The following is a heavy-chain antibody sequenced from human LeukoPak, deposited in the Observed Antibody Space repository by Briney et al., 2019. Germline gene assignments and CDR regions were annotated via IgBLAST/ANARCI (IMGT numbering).Heavy chain of an antibody. J-gene: IGHJ4*02. D-gene: IGHD1-1*01. CDR2: IYYSGST. Sequence: SETLSLTCTVSGGSISSHYWSWIRQPPGKGLEWIGYIYYSGSTNYNPSLKSRVTISVDTSKNQFSLKLSSVTAADTAVYYCARGSSRGTTDYWGQGTLVTVSS. CDR1: GGSISSHY. CDR3: ARGSSRGTTDY. V-gene: IGHV4-59*11.